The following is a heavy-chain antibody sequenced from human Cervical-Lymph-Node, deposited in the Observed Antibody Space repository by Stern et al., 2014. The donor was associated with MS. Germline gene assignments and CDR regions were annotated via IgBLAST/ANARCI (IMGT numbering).Heavy chain of an antibody. CDR3: ARLGMEGANYYFDY. V-gene: IGHV4-61*01. D-gene: IGHD1-1*01. CDR2: IYRSGTT. CDR1: GVSVSSGSYY. Sequence: QVQLQESGPGLVKPSETLSLTCTVSGVSVSSGSYYWAWIRQPPGKALEYIAFIYRSGTTNYNPSLKSRVTILMDKSKNQFSLRLRSVSDADTAVYFCARLGMEGANYYFDYWGQGTLATVSS. J-gene: IGHJ4*02.